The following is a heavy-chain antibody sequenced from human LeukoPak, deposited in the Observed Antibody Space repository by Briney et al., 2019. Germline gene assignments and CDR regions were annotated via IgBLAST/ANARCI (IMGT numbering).Heavy chain of an antibody. Sequence: PGGSLRLSCAASGFTFSSYGMHWVRQAPGKGLEWVAVIWYDGSNKYYADSVKGRFTISRDNSKNTLYLQMNSLRAEDTAVYYCARSGSYFTFDYWGQGTLVTVSS. CDR2: IWYDGSNK. V-gene: IGHV3-33*01. J-gene: IGHJ4*02. D-gene: IGHD1-26*01. CDR3: ARSGSYFTFDY. CDR1: GFTFSSYG.